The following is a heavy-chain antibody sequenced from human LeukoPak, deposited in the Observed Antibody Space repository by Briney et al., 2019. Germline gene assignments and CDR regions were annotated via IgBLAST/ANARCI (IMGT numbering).Heavy chain of an antibody. CDR3: ASWGGPSGSSTRYYYYYYMDV. J-gene: IGHJ6*03. CDR2: IIPIFGTA. V-gene: IGHV1-69*05. Sequence: SVKVSCKASGGTFSSYAISWVRQAPGQGLEWMGGIIPIFGTANYAQKFQGRVTITTDESTSTAFMELSSLRSEDTAVYYCASWGGPSGSSTRYYYYYYMDVWGKGTTVTVSS. D-gene: IGHD2-2*01. CDR1: GGTFSSYA.